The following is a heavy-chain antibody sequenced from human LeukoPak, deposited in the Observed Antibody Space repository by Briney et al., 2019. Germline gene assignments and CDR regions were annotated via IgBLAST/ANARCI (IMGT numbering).Heavy chain of an antibody. CDR3: ARVSVLWSAFDI. CDR2: ISSSGSTI. J-gene: IGHJ3*02. D-gene: IGHD3-16*01. Sequence: GGSLRLSCAASGFTFSSYAMSWVRQAPGKGLEWVSYISSSGSTIYYADSVKGRFTISRDNAKNSLYLQMNSLRAEDTAVYYCARVSVLWSAFDIWGQGTMVIVSS. V-gene: IGHV3-48*04. CDR1: GFTFSSYA.